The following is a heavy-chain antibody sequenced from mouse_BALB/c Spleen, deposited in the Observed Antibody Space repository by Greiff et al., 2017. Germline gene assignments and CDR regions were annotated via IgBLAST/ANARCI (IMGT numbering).Heavy chain of an antibody. D-gene: IGHD1-1*01. J-gene: IGHJ2*01. CDR3: SRSGSSSFDY. V-gene: IGHV1-55*01. CDR2: IYPGRGIT. Sequence: QVQLQQSGPELVKPGASVKMSCKASGYTFTSYVMHWVKQRPGQGLEWIGDIYPGRGITNYNEKFKSKATLTLDTSSSTAYMQLSSLTSEDSAVYYCSRSGSSSFDYGGQGTTLTVSS. CDR1: GYTFTSYV.